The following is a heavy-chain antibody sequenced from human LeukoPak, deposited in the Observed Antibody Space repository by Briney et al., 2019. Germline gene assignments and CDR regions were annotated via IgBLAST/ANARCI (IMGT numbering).Heavy chain of an antibody. J-gene: IGHJ6*02. D-gene: IGHD5-24*01. Sequence: SETLSLTCTVSGGSISSGDYYWSWIRQPPGKGLEWIGYIYHSGSTYYNPSLKSRVTISVDTSKNQFSLKLSSVTAADTAVYYCARDGYSAYYYYGMDVWGQGTTVTVSS. CDR1: GGSISSGDYY. CDR2: IYHSGST. CDR3: ARDGYSAYYYYGMDV. V-gene: IGHV4-30-2*01.